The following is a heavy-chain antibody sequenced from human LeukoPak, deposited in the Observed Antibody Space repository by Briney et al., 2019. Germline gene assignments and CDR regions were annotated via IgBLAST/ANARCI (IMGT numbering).Heavy chain of an antibody. D-gene: IGHD3-9*01. J-gene: IGHJ4*02. CDR3: AIDSGHYDILYYFDY. V-gene: IGHV3-33*01. Sequence: GGSLRLSCAASGFTFSSYGMHWVRQAPGKGLEWVAVIWYDGSNKYYADSVKGRFTISRDNSKNTLYLQMNSLRAEDTAVYYCAIDSGHYDILYYFDYWGQGTLVTVSS. CDR2: IWYDGSNK. CDR1: GFTFSSYG.